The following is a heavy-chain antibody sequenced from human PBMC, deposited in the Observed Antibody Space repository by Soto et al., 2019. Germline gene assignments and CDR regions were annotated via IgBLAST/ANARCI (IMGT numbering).Heavy chain of an antibody. CDR3: ARPPVVGVATSSPAV. V-gene: IGHV1-18*01. D-gene: IGHD2-15*01. J-gene: IGHJ6*02. CDR2: ISAYNDNP. Sequence: ASVKVSCKASGYTFTSYGLSWVRQAPGQGLEWMRWISAYNDNPKYAPKLQGRVTMTTDTSTSTAYLELRRLRSDDTAVYYCARPPVVGVATSSPAVWGQGTTVTVSS. CDR1: GYTFTSYG.